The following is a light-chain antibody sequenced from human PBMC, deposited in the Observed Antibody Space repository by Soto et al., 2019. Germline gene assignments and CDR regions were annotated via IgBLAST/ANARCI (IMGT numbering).Light chain of an antibody. CDR3: ASYAGSNNLV. Sequence: QSALTQPPSASGSPGQSVTISCTGTTSAVRGSNYVSWYQHHPGKAPKLMIYEVSKRPSGVPDRFSGSKSGNTASLTVSVQQGDDEAYYYCASYAGSNNLVFGGGTKLTVL. CDR1: TSAVRGSNY. V-gene: IGLV2-8*01. CDR2: EVS. J-gene: IGLJ2*01.